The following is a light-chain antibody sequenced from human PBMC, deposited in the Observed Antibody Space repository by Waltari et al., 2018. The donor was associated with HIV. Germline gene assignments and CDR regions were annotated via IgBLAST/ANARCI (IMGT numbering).Light chain of an antibody. CDR2: MNN. Sequence: QSVLTQPPSASGTPGQTVIISCSGNSSNIGNNDVTWYQHFPGVAPRLLVYMNNYRPSGVPDRFSGSRSGTWASLIIAGLQSEDEANYYCATCDDSLNGVFGGGTKLTVL. CDR3: ATCDDSLNGV. J-gene: IGLJ3*02. CDR1: SSNIGNND. V-gene: IGLV1-44*01.